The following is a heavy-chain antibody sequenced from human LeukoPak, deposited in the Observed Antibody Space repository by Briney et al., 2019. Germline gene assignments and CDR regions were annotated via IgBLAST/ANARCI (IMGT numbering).Heavy chain of an antibody. CDR2: ISYDGSNK. D-gene: IGHD1/OR15-1a*01. Sequence: GGSLRLSCAASGFTFSSYGMHWVRQAPGKGLEWVAVISYDGSNKYYADSVKGRFTISRDNSKNTLYLQMNSLRAEDTAVYYCAKSRAEQYSYDAFDIWGQGTMVTVSS. J-gene: IGHJ3*02. CDR3: AKSRAEQYSYDAFDI. V-gene: IGHV3-30*18. CDR1: GFTFSSYG.